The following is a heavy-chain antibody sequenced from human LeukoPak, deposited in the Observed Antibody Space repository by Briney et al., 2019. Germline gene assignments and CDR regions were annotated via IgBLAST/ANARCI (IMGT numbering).Heavy chain of an antibody. CDR2: IYYSGST. D-gene: IGHD3-22*01. V-gene: IGHV4-61*05. Sequence: PSETLSLTCTVSGGSISSSSYYWGWIRQPPGKGLEWIGYIYYSGSTNYNPSLKSRVTISVDTSKNQFSLKLSSVTATDTAVYYCARVPYYYDSSGYYSRLDYWGQGTLVTVSS. CDR3: ARVPYYYDSSGYYSRLDY. CDR1: GGSISSSSYY. J-gene: IGHJ4*02.